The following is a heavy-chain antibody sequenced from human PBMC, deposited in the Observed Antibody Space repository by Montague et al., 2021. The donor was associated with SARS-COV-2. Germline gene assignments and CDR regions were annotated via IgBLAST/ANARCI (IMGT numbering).Heavy chain of an antibody. CDR1: GDSVSSSTVA. CDR2: TYFRSSFYN. D-gene: IGHD6-19*01. V-gene: IGHV6-1*01. Sequence: CDISGDSVSSSTVAWNWLRQSPSRGLEWLGRTYFRSSFYNDYALSVKSRLNIQPDSAKNQFSLQLTSVTPEDTAIYYCARQDTSGWLTFDYWGQGTLVTVSS. CDR3: ARQDTSGWLTFDY. J-gene: IGHJ4*02.